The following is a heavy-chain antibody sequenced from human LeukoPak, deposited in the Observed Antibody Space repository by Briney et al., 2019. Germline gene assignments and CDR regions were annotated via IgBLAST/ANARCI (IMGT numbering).Heavy chain of an antibody. V-gene: IGHV3-23*01. CDR3: ARAYKDRSLAGKKEFFQH. D-gene: IGHD6-19*01. J-gene: IGHJ1*01. Sequence: GGSLRLSCAASGFTFSTYTMYWVRHPPGKRLEWVSIIGSSGGGIHYADSVKGRFTISRDNSKNALYLQMNSLRAEDTALYYCARAYKDRSLAGKKEFFQHWGQGTLVTVSS. CDR1: GFTFSTYT. CDR2: IGSSGGGI.